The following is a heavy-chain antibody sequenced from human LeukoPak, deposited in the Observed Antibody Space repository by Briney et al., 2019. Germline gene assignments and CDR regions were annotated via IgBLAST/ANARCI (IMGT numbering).Heavy chain of an antibody. CDR1: GFTFSSYA. J-gene: IGHJ3*02. D-gene: IGHD2-15*01. CDR3: AREDPGYCSGGSCYGGAFDI. CDR2: ISGSGGST. V-gene: IGHV3-23*01. Sequence: GGSLRLSCAASGFTFSSYAMSRVRQAPGKGLEWVSAISGSGGSTYYADSVKGRFTISRDNSKNTLYLQMNSLRAEDTAVYYCAREDPGYCSGGSCYGGAFDIWGQGTMVTVSS.